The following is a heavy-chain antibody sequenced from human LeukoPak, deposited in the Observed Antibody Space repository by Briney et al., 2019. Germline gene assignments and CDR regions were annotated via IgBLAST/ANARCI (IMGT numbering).Heavy chain of an antibody. CDR1: DGSISSFC. V-gene: IGHV4-4*07. D-gene: IGHD6-19*01. J-gene: IGHJ4*02. CDR2: ICSSEDT. CDR3: ARIRRDSGDWYADDY. Sequence: SETLSLICSVSDGSISSFCWSWIRQPAGKGLEWIGRICSSEDTNYNPSLKSRVTMSVDTSQNQFSLRLTSVTAADTAIYYCARIRRDSGDWYADDYWGQGTLVTVSS.